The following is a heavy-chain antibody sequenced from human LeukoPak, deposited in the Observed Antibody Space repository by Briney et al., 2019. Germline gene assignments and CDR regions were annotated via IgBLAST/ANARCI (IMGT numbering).Heavy chain of an antibody. CDR2: ISSTNNYI. CDR3: AKKSRSLGATPYDY. D-gene: IGHD1-26*01. Sequence: GGSLRLSCAASGFTFRSYTMTWVRQAPGKGLEWVSSISSTNNYIYYADSVKGRFTISRDNAKNSLYLQMNSLRAEDTAVYYCAKKSRSLGATPYDYWGQGTLVTVSS. V-gene: IGHV3-21*04. J-gene: IGHJ4*02. CDR1: GFTFRSYT.